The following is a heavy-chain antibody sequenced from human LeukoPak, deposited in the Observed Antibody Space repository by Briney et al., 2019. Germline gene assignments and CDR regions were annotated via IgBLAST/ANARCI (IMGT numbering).Heavy chain of an antibody. CDR3: ARAEEYYYYDSSGYYPPDW. V-gene: IGHV3-33*01. CDR2: IWYDGSNK. D-gene: IGHD3-22*01. J-gene: IGHJ4*02. Sequence: PGGSLRLSCAASGFTFSSYGMHWVRQASGNGLEWVAVIWYDGSNKYYADSVKGRFTISRDNSKNTLYLQMNSLRAEDTAVYYCARAEEYYYYDSSGYYPPDWWGQGTLVTVSS. CDR1: GFTFSSYG.